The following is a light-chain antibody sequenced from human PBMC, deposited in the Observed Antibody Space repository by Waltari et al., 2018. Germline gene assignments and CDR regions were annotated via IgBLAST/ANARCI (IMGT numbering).Light chain of an antibody. CDR2: DNT. CDR3: QSYDSSLRGFYV. CDR1: SSHIGPGYG. V-gene: IGLV1-40*01. J-gene: IGLJ1*01. Sequence: QSVLTQPPSLSVSPGQRVTISCPWTSSHIGPGYGVHLYQKFPGTAPKLLIYDNTNRPSGVPARFSGSKSGTSASLAITGLQAEDEADYYCQSYDSSLRGFYVFGTGTKVTV.